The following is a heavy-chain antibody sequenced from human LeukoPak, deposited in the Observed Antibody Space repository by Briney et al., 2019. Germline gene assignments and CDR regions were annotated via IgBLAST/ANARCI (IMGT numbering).Heavy chain of an antibody. CDR1: GLTFSSYW. V-gene: IGHV3-7*04. Sequence: GGSLRLFCVASGLTFSSYWMTWVRQAPGKGLEWVANIKQDGSEKYYVDSVKGRFTISRDNAKNSLYLEMNSLRVEDTAVYYCATGTGTYGYWGQGTLVTVSS. CDR2: IKQDGSEK. J-gene: IGHJ4*02. CDR3: ATGTGTYGY. D-gene: IGHD1-26*01.